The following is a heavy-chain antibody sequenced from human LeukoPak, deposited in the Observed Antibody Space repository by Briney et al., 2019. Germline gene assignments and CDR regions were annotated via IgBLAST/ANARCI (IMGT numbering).Heavy chain of an antibody. CDR3: AYGAAFDY. V-gene: IGHV1-69*05. CDR2: IIPIFGTA. CDR1: GGTFSSYA. Sequence: SVKVSFKASGGTFSSYAISWVRQAPGQGLEWMGGIIPIFGTANYAQKLQGRVTMTTDTSTSTAYMELRSLRSDDTAVYYCAYGAAFDYWGQGTLVTVSS. J-gene: IGHJ4*02. D-gene: IGHD4-17*01.